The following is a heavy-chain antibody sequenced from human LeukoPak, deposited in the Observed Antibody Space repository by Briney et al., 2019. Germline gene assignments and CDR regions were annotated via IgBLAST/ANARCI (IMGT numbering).Heavy chain of an antibody. CDR3: ARSRSTVTTRVLSPLADY. Sequence: GGSLRLSCAASGFTFSSYSMNWVRQAPGKGLEWVSSISSSSSYIYYADSVKGRFTISRDNAKNSLYLQMNSLRAEDTAVYYCARSRSTVTTRVLSPLADYWGQGTLVTVSS. J-gene: IGHJ4*02. CDR1: GFTFSSYS. V-gene: IGHV3-21*04. CDR2: ISSSSSYI. D-gene: IGHD4-17*01.